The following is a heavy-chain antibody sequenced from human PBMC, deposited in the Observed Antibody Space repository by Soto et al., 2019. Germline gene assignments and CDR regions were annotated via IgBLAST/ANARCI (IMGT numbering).Heavy chain of an antibody. CDR3: ARHVWGGRWAFDI. Sequence: PSETLSLTCTVSDGSISSSIYFWGWIRQPPGKGLEWIGSIHYSGNTYYNPSLQTRVTLSEDTSKNQVSLQLSSVTAADTAVYYCARHVWGGRWAFDIWGQGTMVTVSS. J-gene: IGHJ3*02. D-gene: IGHD7-27*01. CDR1: DGSISSSIYF. CDR2: IHYSGNT. V-gene: IGHV4-39*01.